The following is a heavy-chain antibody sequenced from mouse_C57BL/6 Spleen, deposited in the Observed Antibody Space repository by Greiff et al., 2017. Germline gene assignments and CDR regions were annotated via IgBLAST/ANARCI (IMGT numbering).Heavy chain of an antibody. CDR2: IYPGDGDT. D-gene: IGHD4-1*01. CDR1: GYAFSSYW. J-gene: IGHJ4*01. CDR3: ARGEAGTGAMDY. Sequence: QVHVKQSGAELVKPGASVKISCKASGYAFSSYWMNWVKQRPGKGLEWIGQIYPGDGDTNYNGKFKGKATLTADNSSSTAYMQLSSLTSEDSAVYFCARGEAGTGAMDYWGQGTSVTVSS. V-gene: IGHV1-80*01.